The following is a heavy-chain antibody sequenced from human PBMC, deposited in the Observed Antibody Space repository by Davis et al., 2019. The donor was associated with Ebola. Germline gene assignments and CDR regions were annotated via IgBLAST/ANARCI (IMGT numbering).Heavy chain of an antibody. Sequence: SETLSLTCSVSAGPVSSGGYYWSWIRPSPGKELERTGFIPYSGTTKYNPSLKSRVTISLDTSKNQFSLKLSSMTAADTAVYDCERGRYINSPALWGQGTLVTVSS. V-gene: IGHV4-61*08. D-gene: IGHD3-9*01. CDR2: IPYSGTT. CDR1: AGPVSSGGYY. J-gene: IGHJ4*02. CDR3: ERGRYINSPAL.